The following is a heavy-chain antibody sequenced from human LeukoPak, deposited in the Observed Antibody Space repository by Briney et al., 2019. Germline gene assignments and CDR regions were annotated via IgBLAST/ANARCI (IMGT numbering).Heavy chain of an antibody. D-gene: IGHD2-15*01. CDR2: VNPNSGHT. J-gene: IGHJ4*02. CDR3: ARGAPGSYCSGGSCPYSDY. Sequence: GASVNVSFKSSVYTFTSYDVNSVRQATGQGLEWMGWVNPNSGHTGYAQKFQGRVTITTNTSISTAYMELSSLRSEDTAVYYCARGAPGSYCSGGSCPYSDYWGQGTLVSVSS. V-gene: IGHV1-8*01. CDR1: VYTFTSYD.